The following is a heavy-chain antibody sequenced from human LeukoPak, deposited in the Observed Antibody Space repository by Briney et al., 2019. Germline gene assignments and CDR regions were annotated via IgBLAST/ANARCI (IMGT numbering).Heavy chain of an antibody. CDR3: ARKEQWLPHDAFDI. CDR2: INHSGST. D-gene: IGHD6-19*01. Sequence: SETLSLTCAVYGGSLSGYYWNWIRQPPGKGLEWIGEINHSGSTNYNPSLKSRVTISVDTSKNQFSLKLSSVTAADTAVYYCARKEQWLPHDAFDIWGQGTMVTVSS. J-gene: IGHJ3*02. CDR1: GGSLSGYY. V-gene: IGHV4-34*01.